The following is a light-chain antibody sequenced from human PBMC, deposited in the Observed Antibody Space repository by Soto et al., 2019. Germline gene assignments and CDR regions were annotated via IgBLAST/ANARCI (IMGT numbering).Light chain of an antibody. J-gene: IGKJ2*01. V-gene: IGKV4-1*01. CDR2: GAS. Sequence: DFVMTQAPDSLAVSLGERATINCKSSQSVLYNSNNKNHLGWFQQKPGHPTKLLIYGASFRPSGVPDRFSGGGSGTDFSLTISSLQAEDVAVYYCQQYYSIPVTFGQGTKLEI. CDR3: QQYYSIPVT. CDR1: QSVLYNSNNKNH.